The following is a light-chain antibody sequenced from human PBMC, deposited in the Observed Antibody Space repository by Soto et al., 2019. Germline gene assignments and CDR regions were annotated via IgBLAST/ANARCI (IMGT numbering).Light chain of an antibody. CDR2: EVS. J-gene: IGLJ3*02. Sequence: QSVLTQPASVSGSPGQSITISCTGTKNDIGDYNYVSWYQQHPGKVPKLMIYEVSNRPSGVSNRFSGSKSGNTASLTISGLQPEDEADYYCSSYTVTNTGVFGGGTKVTVL. V-gene: IGLV2-14*01. CDR1: KNDIGDYNY. CDR3: SSYTVTNTGV.